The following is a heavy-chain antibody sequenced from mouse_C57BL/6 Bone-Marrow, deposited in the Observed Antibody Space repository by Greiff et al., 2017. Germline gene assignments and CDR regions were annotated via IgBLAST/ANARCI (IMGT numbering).Heavy chain of an antibody. J-gene: IGHJ4*01. CDR2: IYPGSGST. D-gene: IGHD1-1*01. CDR3: ARCDGSSYYAMDD. Sequence: QVQLQQPGAELVKPGASVKMSCKASGYTFTSYWITWVKQRPGKGLEWIGDIYPGSGSTNYNETFKSKATLTVDTSSSTAYMQLSSLTSEDSAVYYCARCDGSSYYAMDDWGQGTSVTGSS. V-gene: IGHV1-55*01. CDR1: GYTFTSYW.